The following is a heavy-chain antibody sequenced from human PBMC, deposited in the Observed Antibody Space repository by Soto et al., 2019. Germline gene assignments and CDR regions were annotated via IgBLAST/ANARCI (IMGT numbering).Heavy chain of an antibody. D-gene: IGHD4-17*01. CDR3: ARVYGNYDKFDY. V-gene: IGHV3-74*01. J-gene: IGHJ4*02. CDR1: GFSFSIYW. CDR2: VNSDGSTT. Sequence: GGSLRLSCGASGFSFSIYWMHWVRQAPGKGLEWVSRVNSDGSTTNYADSVKGRFTISRDNAENTLYLQMNSLRAEDTAVYYCARVYGNYDKFDYWGQGTLVTVSS.